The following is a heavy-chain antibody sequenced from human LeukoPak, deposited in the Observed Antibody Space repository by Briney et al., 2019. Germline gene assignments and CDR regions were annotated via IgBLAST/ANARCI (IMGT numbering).Heavy chain of an antibody. D-gene: IGHD1-1*01. CDR2: IYYSGST. CDR3: ASALDNWNDVLAFDI. V-gene: IGHV4-39*07. J-gene: IGHJ3*02. CDR1: GGSISSSSYY. Sequence: PSETLSLTCTVSGGSISSSSYYWGWIRQPPGKGLEWIGSIYYSGSTYYNPSLKSRVTISVDTSKNQFSLKLSSVTAADTAVYYCASALDNWNDVLAFDIWGQGTMVTVSS.